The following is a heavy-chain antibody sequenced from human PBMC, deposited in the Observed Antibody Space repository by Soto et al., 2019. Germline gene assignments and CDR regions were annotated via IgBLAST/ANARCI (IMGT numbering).Heavy chain of an antibody. Sequence: EVQLVESGGGLVQPGGSLRLSCAASGFTFSSYWMHWVRQAPGKGLVWVSRISGDGSSTTYADSGKGRFISARDNARNTLYRHMNRKTAEVMTVCFCTGPRYDYSSTRFASWGQGTLCTVSS. V-gene: IGHV3-74*01. CDR2: ISGDGSST. CDR1: GFTFSSYW. CDR3: TGPRYDYSSTRFAS. J-gene: IGHJ4*02. D-gene: IGHD2-2*01.